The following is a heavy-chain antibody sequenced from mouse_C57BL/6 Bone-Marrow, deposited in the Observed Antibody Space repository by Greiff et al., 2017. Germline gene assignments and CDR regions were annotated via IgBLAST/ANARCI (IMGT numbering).Heavy chain of an antibody. D-gene: IGHD1-1*01. J-gene: IGHJ4*01. CDR2: INPSTGGT. CDR1: GYSFTGYY. V-gene: IGHV1-42*01. CDR3: ARVPYYYGSSYAMDY. Sequence: EVQLQQSGPELVKPGASVKISCKASGYSFTGYYMNWVKQSPEKSLEWIGEINPSTGGTTYNQKFKAKATLTVDKSSSTAYMQLKSLTSEDSAVYYCARVPYYYGSSYAMDYWGQGTSVTVSS.